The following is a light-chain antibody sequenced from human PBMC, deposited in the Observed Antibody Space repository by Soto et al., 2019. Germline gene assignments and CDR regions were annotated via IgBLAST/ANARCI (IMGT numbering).Light chain of an antibody. V-gene: IGKV1-27*01. CDR3: QKYDSAPRT. J-gene: IGKJ1*01. Sequence: DFQMTQSPSSLSASVGDRVTITCRASQGISNYLAWYQQKPGKAPNLLIYAASTLHSGVPSRFSGSGSGTHFTLTISSLQPEDVATYYCQKYDSAPRTFGQGTKVEI. CDR1: QGISNY. CDR2: AAS.